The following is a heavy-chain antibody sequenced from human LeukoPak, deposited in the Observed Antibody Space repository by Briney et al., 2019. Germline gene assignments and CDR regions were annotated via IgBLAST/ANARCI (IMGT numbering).Heavy chain of an antibody. V-gene: IGHV3-23*01. D-gene: IGHD3-22*01. Sequence: GGSLVLSCAASGFTFSSYAMSWVRQAPGKGLEWVSTISGSGASTYYADSVKGRFTISRDNSKNALYLQMNSLRAEDTAVYYCAKQPGSVVDSSGSLSRHWGQGTLVTVSS. CDR2: ISGSGAST. J-gene: IGHJ4*02. CDR3: AKQPGSVVDSSGSLSRH. CDR1: GFTFSSYA.